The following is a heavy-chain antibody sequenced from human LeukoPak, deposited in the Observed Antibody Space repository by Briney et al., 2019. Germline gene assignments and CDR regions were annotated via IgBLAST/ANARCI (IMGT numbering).Heavy chain of an antibody. CDR3: ARDSLDTASHDFWSGYSLYFDY. V-gene: IGHV1-3*01. CDR1: GYTFTSYA. Sequence: GASVKVSCKASGYTFTSYAMHWVRQAPGQRLEWMGWINAGNGNTKYSQKFQGRVTMTRDTSISTGYMELSSLRSDDTAVYFCARDSLDTASHDFWSGYSLYFDYWGQGTLVTVSS. CDR2: INAGNGNT. D-gene: IGHD3-3*01. J-gene: IGHJ4*02.